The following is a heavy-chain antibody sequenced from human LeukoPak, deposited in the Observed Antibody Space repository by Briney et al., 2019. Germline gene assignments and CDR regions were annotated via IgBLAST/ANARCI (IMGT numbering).Heavy chain of an antibody. CDR3: ARDVKGFGNFDY. CDR1: GGSITSSSYY. J-gene: IGHJ4*02. V-gene: IGHV4-39*02. Sequence: SETLSLTCSVSGGSITSSSYYWGWIRQPPERGLEWLGSIYYTGGTYYSPSLKSRVTISVDTSKNQFSLNLSSVTAADTAVYYCARDVKGFGNFDYWGQGTLVTVSS. CDR2: IYYTGGT. D-gene: IGHD3-10*01.